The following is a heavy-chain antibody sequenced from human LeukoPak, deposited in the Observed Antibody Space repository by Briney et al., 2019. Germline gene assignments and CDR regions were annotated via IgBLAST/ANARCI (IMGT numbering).Heavy chain of an antibody. CDR1: GFAASGFTFSTFG. Sequence: GGSLRLSCAASGFAASGFTFSTFGMYWVRQAPGKGLEWVSYISSSGSIIHYADSVKGRFTIYRDNAKNSLDLQMNSLGAEDTAVYYCAREPTPFGSGSYPPNGGGYYYMDVWGKGTTVTISS. D-gene: IGHD3-10*01. CDR3: AREPTPFGSGSYPPNGGGYYYMDV. J-gene: IGHJ6*03. CDR2: ISSSGSII. V-gene: IGHV3-48*04.